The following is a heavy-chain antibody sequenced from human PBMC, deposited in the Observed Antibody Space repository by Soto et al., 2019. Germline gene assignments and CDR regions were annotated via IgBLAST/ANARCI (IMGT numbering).Heavy chain of an antibody. Sequence: ASVKVSCKASGYTFTAFYIHWVRHAPGQGLEWMGWINLTNGVTHYVQRFQGRVTMTRDTSVTTVYVDLSSLRDEDTAVYYCARDLYYYDSSGPGEDYWGQGTLVTVSS. CDR2: INLTNGVT. CDR1: GYTFTAFY. D-gene: IGHD3-22*01. CDR3: ARDLYYYDSSGPGEDY. J-gene: IGHJ4*02. V-gene: IGHV1-2*02.